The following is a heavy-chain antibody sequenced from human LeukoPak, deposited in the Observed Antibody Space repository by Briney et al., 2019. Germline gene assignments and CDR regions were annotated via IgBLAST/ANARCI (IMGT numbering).Heavy chain of an antibody. J-gene: IGHJ3*02. V-gene: IGHV4-34*01. Sequence: PSETLSLTCAVYGGSFSGYYWSWIRQPPGKGLEWIGEINHSGSTNYNPSLKSRVTISVDTSKNQFSLKLSSVTAADTAVYYCARDVDCSGGSCYFAFDIWGQGTMVTVSS. D-gene: IGHD2-15*01. CDR3: ARDVDCSGGSCYFAFDI. CDR2: INHSGST. CDR1: GGSFSGYY.